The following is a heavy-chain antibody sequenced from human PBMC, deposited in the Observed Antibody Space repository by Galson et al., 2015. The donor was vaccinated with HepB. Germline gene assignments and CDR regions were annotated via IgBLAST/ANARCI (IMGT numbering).Heavy chain of an antibody. CDR2: SRNKAKGYTT. J-gene: IGHJ4*02. CDR1: GFTFSDHY. V-gene: IGHV3-72*01. Sequence: SLRLSCAVSGFTFSDHYIDWVRQAPGKGLEWIGRSRNKAKGYTTEFAASVKGRFSISRDESKDTLYFQMNSLRTEDTAVYYCTTDRGIADRPLFDIWGRGALVTVSS. D-gene: IGHD6-6*01. CDR3: TTDRGIADRPLFDI.